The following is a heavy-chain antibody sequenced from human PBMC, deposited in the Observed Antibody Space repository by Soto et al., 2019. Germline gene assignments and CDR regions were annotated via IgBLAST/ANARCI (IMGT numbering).Heavy chain of an antibody. CDR2: SNNRGTT. D-gene: IGHD2-2*01. CDR1: GGSLSVTS. CDR3: ARGPRYCSSTSCYRIFRVPNNWFDP. V-gene: IGHV4-34*01. Sequence: QVQLQQWGEGLLKLSEPRSSTGAVNGGSLSVTSWGGTSKPPGKGLEGMGKSNNRGTTNSNPPLKSRVTISVDTSKNQFSLKLSSVTAADTAVYYCARGPRYCSSTSCYRIFRVPNNWFDPWGQGTLVTVSS. J-gene: IGHJ5*02.